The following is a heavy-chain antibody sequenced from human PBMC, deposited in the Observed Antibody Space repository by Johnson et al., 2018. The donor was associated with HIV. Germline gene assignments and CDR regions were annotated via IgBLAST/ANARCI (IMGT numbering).Heavy chain of an antibody. CDR3: TTITRSYYYDSSGHLYDAFDI. D-gene: IGHD3-22*01. Sequence: VQLVEPGGGLVQPGGSLRLSCAAYGFTFSSYAMSWVRQAPGKGLEWVAHIKSRTDEGTTNYAAPLKGRFTISRDDSKNMLHLQMNSLKTEDTAIYYCTTITRSYYYDSSGHLYDAFDIWGQGTMVTVAS. CDR2: IKSRTDEGTT. J-gene: IGHJ3*02. V-gene: IGHV3-15*01. CDR1: GFTFSSYA.